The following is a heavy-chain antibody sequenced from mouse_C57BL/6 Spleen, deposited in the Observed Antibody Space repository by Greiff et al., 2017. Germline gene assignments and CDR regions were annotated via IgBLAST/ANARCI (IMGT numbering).Heavy chain of an antibody. V-gene: IGHV5-17*01. D-gene: IGHD1-1*01. Sequence: EVKLMESGGGLVKPGGSLKLSCAASGFTLSDYGMHWVRQAPEKGLEWVAYISSGSSTIYYADTVKGRFTSASDNAKNTLFLQMSSLRSEDTAMYYCARPSTTVAGCYYYAMDYWGQGTSVTVSS. J-gene: IGHJ4*01. CDR2: ISSGSSTI. CDR3: ARPSTTVAGCYYYAMDY. CDR1: GFTLSDYG.